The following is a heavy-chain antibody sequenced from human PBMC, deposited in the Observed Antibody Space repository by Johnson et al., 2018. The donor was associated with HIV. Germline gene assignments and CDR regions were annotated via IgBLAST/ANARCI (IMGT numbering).Heavy chain of an antibody. V-gene: IGHV3-23*04. CDR1: GFTFSSYA. CDR3: AKVGGVVIFSQLVDAFDI. J-gene: IGHJ3*02. Sequence: VQLVESGGGLVQPGGSLRLSCAASGFTFSSYAMSWVRQAPGKGLEWVSAISGSGGSTYYADSVKGRFTISRDNSKNTLYLQMNSLRAEDTAVYYCAKVGGVVIFSQLVDAFDILGQGTMVTVSS. D-gene: IGHD3-3*01. CDR2: ISGSGGST.